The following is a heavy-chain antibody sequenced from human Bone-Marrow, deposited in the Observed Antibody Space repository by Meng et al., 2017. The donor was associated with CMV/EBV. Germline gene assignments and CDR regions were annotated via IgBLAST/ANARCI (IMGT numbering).Heavy chain of an antibody. CDR2: IWYDGSNK. Sequence: GESLKISCAASGFTFSSYGMHWVRQAPGKGLEWVAVIWYDGSNKYYADSVKGRFTISRDNSKNTLYLQMNSLRAEDTAVYYCAKGKDRPGGWLDPWGQGTLVTVSS. J-gene: IGHJ5*02. D-gene: IGHD2-15*01. V-gene: IGHV3-33*06. CDR3: AKGKDRPGGWLDP. CDR1: GFTFSSYG.